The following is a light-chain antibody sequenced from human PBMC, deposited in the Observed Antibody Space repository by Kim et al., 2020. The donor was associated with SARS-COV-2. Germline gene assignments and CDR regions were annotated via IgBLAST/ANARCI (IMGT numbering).Light chain of an antibody. Sequence: SPGARAPLSCRASQSLSSKLAWDQQKPGQAPRLLIYGASTRATGIPARFSGSGSGTEFTLTISSVQSEDFALYYCQQYDNGPPISFGQGTRLEIK. CDR3: QQYDNGPPIS. CDR2: GAS. J-gene: IGKJ5*01. CDR1: QSLSSK. V-gene: IGKV3D-15*01.